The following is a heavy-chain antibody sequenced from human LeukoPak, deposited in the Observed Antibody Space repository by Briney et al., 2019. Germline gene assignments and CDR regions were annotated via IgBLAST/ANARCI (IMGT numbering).Heavy chain of an antibody. CDR2: INHSGST. CDR1: GGSFSGYH. V-gene: IGHV4-34*01. J-gene: IGHJ3*02. D-gene: IGHD3-3*01. Sequence: SETLSLTCAVYGGSFSGYHWSWIRQPPGKGLEWIGEINHSGSTNYNPSLKSRVTISVDTSKNQFSLKLSSVTAADTAVYYCARGRIVGITISPSYAFDIWGQGTMVTVSS. CDR3: ARGRIVGITISPSYAFDI.